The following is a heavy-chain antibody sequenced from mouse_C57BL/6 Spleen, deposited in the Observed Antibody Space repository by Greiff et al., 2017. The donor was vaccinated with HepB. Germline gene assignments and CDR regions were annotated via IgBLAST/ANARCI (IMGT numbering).Heavy chain of an antibody. Sequence: EVKLQESGPGMVKPSQSLSLTCTVTGYSITSGYDWHWIRHYPGNKLEWMGYISYSGSTNYNPSLKSRISITHDTSKNHFFLKLNSVTTEDTATYYCARGDGDGGGFAYWGQGTLVTVSA. CDR2: ISYSGST. V-gene: IGHV3-1*01. CDR1: GYSITSGYD. CDR3: ARGDGDGGGFAY. D-gene: IGHD2-13*01. J-gene: IGHJ3*01.